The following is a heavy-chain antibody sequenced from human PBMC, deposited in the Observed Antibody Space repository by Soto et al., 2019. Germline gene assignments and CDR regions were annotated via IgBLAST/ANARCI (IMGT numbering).Heavy chain of an antibody. CDR2: SSGSGGNT. J-gene: IGHJ4*02. V-gene: IGHV3-23*01. Sequence: GGSLRLSCTASGFSFINYAMSWVRQAPGKGLEWVSSSSGSGGNTYYSDSVKGRFTISRDNSNNTLYLQMNSLRADDTDVYYCAQGRDCSAGSCYFDHWGQGALVTVSS. CDR3: AQGRDCSAGSCYFDH. D-gene: IGHD2-15*01. CDR1: GFSFINYA.